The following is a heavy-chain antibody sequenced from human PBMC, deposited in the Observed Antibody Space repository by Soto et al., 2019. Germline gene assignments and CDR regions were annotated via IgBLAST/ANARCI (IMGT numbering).Heavy chain of an antibody. J-gene: IGHJ4*02. Sequence: LRLSCAASGFTFSSYAMSWVRQAPEKGLEWVSAISGSGGSTYYADSVKGRFTISRDNSKNTLYLQMNSLRAEDTAVYYCAKDPPGIPSIAAAGNDDYWGQGTLVTVSS. V-gene: IGHV3-23*01. CDR1: GFTFSSYA. CDR2: ISGSGGST. D-gene: IGHD6-13*01. CDR3: AKDPPGIPSIAAAGNDDY.